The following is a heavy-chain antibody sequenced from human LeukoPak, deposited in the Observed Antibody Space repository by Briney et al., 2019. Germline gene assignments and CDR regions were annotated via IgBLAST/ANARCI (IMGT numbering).Heavy chain of an antibody. CDR1: GFTFRNYG. D-gene: IGHD4-17*01. Sequence: GRSLRLSCAASGFTFRNYGMHWVRQAPGKGLEWVTVISYDGSNKYYADSVKGRFTISRDNSKDTLYLQMNSLRAEDTAVYYCAEDRPVRDYGDYIFPDAFDIWGQGTMVTVSS. J-gene: IGHJ3*02. CDR2: ISYDGSNK. CDR3: AEDRPVRDYGDYIFPDAFDI. V-gene: IGHV3-30*18.